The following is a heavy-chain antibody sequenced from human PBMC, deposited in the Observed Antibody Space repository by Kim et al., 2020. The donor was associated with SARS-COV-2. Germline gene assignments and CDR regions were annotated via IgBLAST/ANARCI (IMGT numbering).Heavy chain of an antibody. Sequence: GGSLRLSCAASGFTFSTYWMHWVRQAPGKGLVWVSRVNSDGSTTTHADSVEGRFTISRDNVKNTLYLQMSRLRAEDTAVYFCARGYSGTYRIDYWGQGAL. CDR2: VNSDGSTT. CDR1: GFTFSTYW. J-gene: IGHJ4*01. V-gene: IGHV3-74*01. D-gene: IGHD1-26*01. CDR3: ARGYSGTYRIDY.